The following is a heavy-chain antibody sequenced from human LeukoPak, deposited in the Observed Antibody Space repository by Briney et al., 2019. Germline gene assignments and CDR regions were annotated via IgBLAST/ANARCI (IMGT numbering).Heavy chain of an antibody. J-gene: IGHJ4*02. CDR2: ISAYNGNT. D-gene: IGHD1-1*01. Sequence: ASVKVSCKASGYIFTGYGISWVRQAPGQGREWMGWISAYNGNTNYAQKLQGRVTMTTDTSTSTAYMELRSLISDDTAVYYCAGDAWNDVLDYWGQGTLVTVSS. CDR3: AGDAWNDVLDY. V-gene: IGHV1-18*01. CDR1: GYIFTGYG.